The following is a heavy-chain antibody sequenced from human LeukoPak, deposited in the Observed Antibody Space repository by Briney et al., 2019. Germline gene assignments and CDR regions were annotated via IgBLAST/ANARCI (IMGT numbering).Heavy chain of an antibody. V-gene: IGHV3-23*01. J-gene: IGHJ4*02. CDR3: ALRDYDILTGYRY. CDR2: ISGSGGST. D-gene: IGHD3-9*01. CDR1: GFTFSNYA. Sequence: PGGSLRLSCAASGFTFSNYAMTWVRQAPGKGLEWVSGISGSGGSTYYADSVKGRFTISRDNSKNTLYLQMNSLRADDTAVYCCALRDYDILTGYRYWGQGTLVTVSS.